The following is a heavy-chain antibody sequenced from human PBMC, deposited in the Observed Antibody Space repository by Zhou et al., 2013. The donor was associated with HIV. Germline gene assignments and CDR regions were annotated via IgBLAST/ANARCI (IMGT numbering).Heavy chain of an antibody. V-gene: IGHV1-69*05. D-gene: IGHD3-10*01. Sequence: QVHLQQSGTEVRQPGSSVTVSCKASGDTFSRHAISWMRQASGQGPEWIGGTIPGLGLTNYAQKYQGRIIIATDASTKRVRLELSSLTPDDTAVYFCAGGRIHDDRGFASPTYYRSLDVWGNGTKVIVPS. J-gene: IGHJ6*04. CDR3: AGGRIHDDRGFASPTYYRSLDV. CDR1: GDTFSRHA. CDR2: TIPGLGLT.